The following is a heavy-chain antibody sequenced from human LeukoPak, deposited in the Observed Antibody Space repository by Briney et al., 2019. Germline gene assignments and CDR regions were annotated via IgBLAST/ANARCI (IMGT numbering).Heavy chain of an antibody. V-gene: IGHV3-23*01. Sequence: GGSLRLSCAASGSTFSNYAMSWVRQAPGKGLEWVSTISGSGLSTYYTNSVKGRFTISRDNSKNTLYLQMNSLRAEDTAVYYCASLRGYSTPMDVWGQGTTVTVSS. CDR2: ISGSGLST. CDR1: GSTFSNYA. J-gene: IGHJ6*02. CDR3: ASLRGYSTPMDV. D-gene: IGHD3-3*01.